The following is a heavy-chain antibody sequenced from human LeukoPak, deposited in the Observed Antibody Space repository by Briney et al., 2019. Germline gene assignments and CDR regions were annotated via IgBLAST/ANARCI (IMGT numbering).Heavy chain of an antibody. Sequence: ASVKVSCKASGYTFTSYAMHWVRQAPGQRLEWMGWINAGNGNTKYSQKFQGRVTITRDTSASTAYMELSSLRSEDTAVYYCARVRAVVAEFDYWGQGTLVTVSS. V-gene: IGHV1-3*01. CDR1: GYTFTSYA. CDR3: ARVRAVVAEFDY. CDR2: INAGNGNT. D-gene: IGHD6-19*01. J-gene: IGHJ4*02.